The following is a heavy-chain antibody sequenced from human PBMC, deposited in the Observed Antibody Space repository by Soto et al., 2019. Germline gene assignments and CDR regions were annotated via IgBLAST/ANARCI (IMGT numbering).Heavy chain of an antibody. J-gene: IGHJ6*03. CDR3: ARSAAQSRGPNYYYYYMDV. Sequence: SQTLSLTCAISGDSVSSNSAAWNWIRQSPSRGLEWLGRTYYRSKWYNDYAVSVKSRITINPDTSKNQYSLQLNSVTPEDTAVYYCARSAAQSRGPNYYYYYMDVWGKGTTVTVSS. CDR2: TYYRSKWYN. CDR1: GDSVSSNSAA. D-gene: IGHD6-13*01. V-gene: IGHV6-1*01.